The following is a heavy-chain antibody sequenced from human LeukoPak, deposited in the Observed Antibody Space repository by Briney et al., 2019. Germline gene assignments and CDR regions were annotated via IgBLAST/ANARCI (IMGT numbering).Heavy chain of an antibody. V-gene: IGHV3-23*01. D-gene: IGHD2-2*01. J-gene: IGHJ1*01. Sequence: GGSLRLSCAASGFTFSSYAMSWVRQAPGKGLEGVSAISGSGGSTYFADSVKGRFTISRDNSKNTLYLQMNSLRAEDTAVYYCAKAPPFGQLPPEYFQHWGQGTLVTVSS. CDR1: GFTFSSYA. CDR2: ISGSGGST. CDR3: AKAPPFGQLPPEYFQH.